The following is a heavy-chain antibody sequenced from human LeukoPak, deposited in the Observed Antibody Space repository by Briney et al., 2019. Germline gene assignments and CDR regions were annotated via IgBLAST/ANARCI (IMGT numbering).Heavy chain of an antibody. J-gene: IGHJ4*02. V-gene: IGHV4-34*01. CDR2: INHSGST. CDR1: GGSFSGYY. D-gene: IGHD2-15*01. CDR3: ATTGYCSGGSCPGGFDY. Sequence: SETLSLTCAVYGGSFSGYYWSWIRQPPGKGLEWIGEINHSGSTNYNPSLKSRVTISVDTSKNQFSLKLSSVTAADTAVYYCATTGYCSGGSCPGGFDYWGQGTLVTVSS.